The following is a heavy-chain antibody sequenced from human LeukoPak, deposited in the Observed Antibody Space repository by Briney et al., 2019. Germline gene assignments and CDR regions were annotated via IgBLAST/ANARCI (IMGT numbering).Heavy chain of an antibody. CDR2: ISGSGGST. V-gene: IGHV3-23*01. J-gene: IGHJ4*02. CDR1: GFTFSSYA. D-gene: IGHD5-18*01. Sequence: GGSLRLSCAASGFTFSSYAMSWVRQAPGKGLEWVSAISGSGGSTYYADSVKGRFTISRDNSKNTLYLQMNSLRAEDTAVYYCARYNVRYSYGYEDYWGQGTLVTVFS. CDR3: ARYNVRYSYGYEDY.